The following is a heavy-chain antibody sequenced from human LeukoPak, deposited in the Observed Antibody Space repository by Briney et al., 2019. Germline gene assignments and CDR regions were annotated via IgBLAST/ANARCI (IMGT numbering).Heavy chain of an antibody. Sequence: GGSLRLSCAASGFTFSSYAMSWVRQAPGKGLQWVSGISGSGGSTYYADSVKGRFTISRDNSMNTLFLQMNSLRAEDTAVYYCAKAEKKGCSRPFNYWGQGSLLTVSS. J-gene: IGHJ4*02. D-gene: IGHD6-19*01. CDR3: AKAEKKGCSRPFNY. V-gene: IGHV3-23*01. CDR2: ISGSGGST. CDR1: GFTFSSYA.